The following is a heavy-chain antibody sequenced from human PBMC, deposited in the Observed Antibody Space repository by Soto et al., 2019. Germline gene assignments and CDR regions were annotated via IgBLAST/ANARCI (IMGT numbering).Heavy chain of an antibody. CDR1: GGCIRSSSYY. CDR2: IYYSGST. Sequence: SGTLSLTCTVSGGCIRSSSYYWGWIRKPPGKGLEWIGSIYYSGSTYYNPSLKSRVTISVDTSKNQFSLKLSSVTAADTAVYYCARHLRVGVAAKHYYYSGMDVWGQGTTVTVSS. D-gene: IGHD3-3*01. V-gene: IGHV4-39*01. CDR3: ARHLRVGVAAKHYYYSGMDV. J-gene: IGHJ6*02.